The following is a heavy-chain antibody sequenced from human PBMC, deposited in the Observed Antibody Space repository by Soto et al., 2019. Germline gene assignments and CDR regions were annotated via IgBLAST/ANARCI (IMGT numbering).Heavy chain of an antibody. CDR2: ISGSGGST. V-gene: IGHV3-23*01. Sequence: GGSLRLSCAASGFTFSSYAMSWVRQAPGKGLEWVPAISGSGGSTYYADSVKGRFTISRDNSKNTLYLQMNSLRAEDTAVYYCAKDPRIMITFGGVIGPAFDYWGQGTLVTVSS. CDR3: AKDPRIMITFGGVIGPAFDY. D-gene: IGHD3-16*02. J-gene: IGHJ4*02. CDR1: GFTFSSYA.